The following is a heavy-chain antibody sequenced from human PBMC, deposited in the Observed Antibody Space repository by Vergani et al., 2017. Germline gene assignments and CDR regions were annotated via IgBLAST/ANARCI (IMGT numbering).Heavy chain of an antibody. CDR1: GFTFRNYA. CDR3: AKVGRSEVAGTFGAVDI. D-gene: IGHD6-19*01. V-gene: IGHV3-23*01. J-gene: IGHJ3*02. Sequence: EVQLLESGGGLAQPGGSLRLSCAASGFTFRNYAMTWVRQAPGKGLEWVSIISASDRRTHYADSVKGRFTISRDNSKTTLFLHMNSLRPEDTAVYYCAKVGRSEVAGTFGAVDIWGQGTMVTVSS. CDR2: ISASDRRT.